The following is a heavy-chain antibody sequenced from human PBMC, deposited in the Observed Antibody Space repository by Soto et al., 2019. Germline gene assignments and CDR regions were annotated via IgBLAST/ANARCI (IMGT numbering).Heavy chain of an antibody. D-gene: IGHD6-13*01. CDR1: GFTFSSYW. CDR2: INSDGSST. V-gene: IGHV3-74*01. CDR3: ARSGGPIAAAGSYYFDY. J-gene: IGHJ4*02. Sequence: GGSLRLSCAASGFTFSSYWMHWVRQAPGKGLVWVSRINSDGSSTSYADSVKGRFTISRDNAKNTLYLQMNSLRAEDTAVYYCARSGGPIAAAGSYYFDYWGQGTLVTVSS.